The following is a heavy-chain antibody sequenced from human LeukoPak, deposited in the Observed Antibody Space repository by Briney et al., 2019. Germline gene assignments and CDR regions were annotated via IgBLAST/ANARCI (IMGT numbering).Heavy chain of an antibody. CDR3: SNIGRSIEVTTGARPRDS. CDR1: GRTSSSFP. J-gene: IGHJ4*02. V-gene: IGHV3-23*01. Sequence: GGSLRLSCGASGRTSSSFPMNWVRQTPRKELEWVSNCSSSGCCTDYVDCVKGRFTISRDTSKKMLYLQINSLRADDTAISDCSNIGRSIEVTTGARPRDSWGQGTLVTVSS. CDR2: CSSSGCCT. D-gene: IGHD2-2*01.